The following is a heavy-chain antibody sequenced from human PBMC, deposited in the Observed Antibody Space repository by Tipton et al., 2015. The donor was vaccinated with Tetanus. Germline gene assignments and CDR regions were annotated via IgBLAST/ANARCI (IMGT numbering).Heavy chain of an antibody. CDR2: INPSSNFT. J-gene: IGHJ5*02. D-gene: IGHD3-10*01. CDR1: GYILTDYH. Sequence: QLVQSGAEVKKPGASIQVSCKASGYILTDYHIHWVRQAPGLGLEWMGIINPSSNFTTHAQKFQGRVTMTRDTSTSTVFMELSNVTSEDTAVYYCARGGMALRDRWCGDLLASWGRGALVTVSS. CDR3: ARGGMALRDRWCGDLLAS. V-gene: IGHV1-46*01.